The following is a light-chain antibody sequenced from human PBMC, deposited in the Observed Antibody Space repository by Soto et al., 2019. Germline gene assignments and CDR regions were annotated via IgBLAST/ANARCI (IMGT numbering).Light chain of an antibody. CDR2: GAS. J-gene: IGKJ1*01. Sequence: ELVLTQSPGTLSLSPGERATLSCGSSQTVTSNYLAWYQQKPGQAPRLLIFGASIRVTGIPDRFIGSGPGTDFTLTISRLEPEEFAVYYCQHYVTSLTTFGQGTKVDIK. CDR3: QHYVTSLTT. CDR1: QTVTSNY. V-gene: IGKV3-20*01.